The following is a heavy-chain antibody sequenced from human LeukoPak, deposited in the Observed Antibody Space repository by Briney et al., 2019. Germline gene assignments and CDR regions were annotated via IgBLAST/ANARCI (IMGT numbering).Heavy chain of an antibody. D-gene: IGHD3/OR15-3a*01. J-gene: IGHJ4*02. Sequence: VGSLRLSCAASGFTFSTYAMSWVRQAPGKGLEWVSSISGSGGDTHYADSVKGRFTISRDNSKNTLFLQMNSLRAEDTAVYYCAKQRTYFDYWGQGTLVTVSS. CDR3: AKQRTYFDY. CDR1: GFTFSTYA. CDR2: ISGSGGDT. V-gene: IGHV3-23*01.